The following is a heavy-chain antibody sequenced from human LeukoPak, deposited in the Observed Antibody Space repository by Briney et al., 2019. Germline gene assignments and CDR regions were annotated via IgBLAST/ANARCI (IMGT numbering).Heavy chain of an antibody. D-gene: IGHD6-19*01. CDR2: IYSSGST. CDR3: ARVKRHVNGWRDWYFEL. CDR1: GGSIRSYY. Sequence: SETLSLTCTVSGGSIRSYYWSWVRQPAGKGLEWIGRIYSSGSTDYNPSLKSRVTMSVATSKSQFSLNLGSVTAAATAGYYCARVKRHVNGWRDWYFELWGRGTLVTVSS. V-gene: IGHV4-4*07. J-gene: IGHJ2*01.